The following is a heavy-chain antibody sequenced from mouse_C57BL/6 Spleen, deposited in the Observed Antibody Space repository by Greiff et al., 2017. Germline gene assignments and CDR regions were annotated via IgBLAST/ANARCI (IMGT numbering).Heavy chain of an antibody. V-gene: IGHV14-4*01. CDR1: GFNIKDDY. Sequence: VQLQQSGAELVRPGASVKLSCTASGFNIKDDYMHWVKQRPEQGLEWIGWIDPENGDTEYASKFQGKATITADTSSNTAYLQLRSLTSEDTAVYYCTTTAWFAYWGQGTLVTVSA. CDR3: TTTAWFAY. CDR2: IDPENGDT. J-gene: IGHJ3*01.